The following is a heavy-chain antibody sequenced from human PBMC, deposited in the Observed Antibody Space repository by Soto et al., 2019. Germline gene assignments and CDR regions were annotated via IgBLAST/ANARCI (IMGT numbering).Heavy chain of an antibody. CDR3: AKADHIVVVPAAMGMDV. V-gene: IGHV3-30*18. CDR2: ISYDGSNK. CDR1: GFTFSSYG. J-gene: IGHJ6*02. Sequence: GGSLRLSCAASGFTFSSYGMHWVRQAPGKGLEWVAVISYDGSNKYYADSVKGRFTISRDNSKNTLYLQMNSLRAEDTAVYYCAKADHIVVVPAAMGMDVWGQGTTVTVS. D-gene: IGHD2-2*01.